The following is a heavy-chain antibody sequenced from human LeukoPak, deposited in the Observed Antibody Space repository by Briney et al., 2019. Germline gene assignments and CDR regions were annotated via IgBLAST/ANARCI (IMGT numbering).Heavy chain of an antibody. CDR3: ARKVRFLEWSLFDP. D-gene: IGHD3-3*01. J-gene: IGHJ5*02. V-gene: IGHV4-59*08. Sequence: SSETLSLTCTVSGGSITSYYWSWIRQAPGKGLEWIGYINYSGSTYYNPSLKSRVTISVDTSKNQFSLKLSSVTAADTAVYYCARKVRFLEWSLFDPWGQGTLVTVSS. CDR1: GGSITSYY. CDR2: INYSGST.